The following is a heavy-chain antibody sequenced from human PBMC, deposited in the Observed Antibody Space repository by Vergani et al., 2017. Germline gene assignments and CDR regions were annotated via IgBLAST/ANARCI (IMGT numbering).Heavy chain of an antibody. CDR1: EYSFGNYW. CDR2: IYPADSDT. D-gene: IGHD2/OR15-2a*01. CDR3: ARHTTYTDS. J-gene: IGHJ4*02. Sequence: EVELVQSGPEMRKPGESLKISCKGSEYSFGNYWIGWVRQMPGKGLEWMGIIYPADSDTRYSPSFQGQVTISADKSICTAFLQWDILKASDTALYYCARHTTYTDSWGQGTLVTVSS. V-gene: IGHV5-51*01.